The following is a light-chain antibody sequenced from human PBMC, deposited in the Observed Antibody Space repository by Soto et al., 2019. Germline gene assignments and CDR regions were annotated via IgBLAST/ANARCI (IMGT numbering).Light chain of an antibody. CDR2: EGG. CDR3: CSFALRSTLI. CDR1: SSDVGNYNL. J-gene: IGLJ2*01. Sequence: QSVLTQPASVSGSPGHSTTISSTGPSSDVGNYNLVSWYQQYPGKAPKLMIYEGGKRPSGVSNRFSGSKSGNTASLTISGLQAEDEADYYCCSFALRSTLIFGGGTKLTVL. V-gene: IGLV2-23*01.